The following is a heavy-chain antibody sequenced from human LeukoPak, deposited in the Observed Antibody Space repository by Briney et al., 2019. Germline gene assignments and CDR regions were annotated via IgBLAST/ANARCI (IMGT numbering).Heavy chain of an antibody. D-gene: IGHD3-16*01. CDR1: GYTFTSYG. J-gene: IGHJ6*03. V-gene: IGHV1-18*01. CDR3: ARDAPYDSTYYYYYMDV. CDR2: ISAYNGNT. Sequence: ASVTVSCKASGYTFTSYGISWVRQAPGQGLEWMGWISAYNGNTNYAQKLQGRVTMTTDTSTSTAYMELRSLRSDDTAVYYCARDAPYDSTYYYYYMDVWGKGTTVTVSS.